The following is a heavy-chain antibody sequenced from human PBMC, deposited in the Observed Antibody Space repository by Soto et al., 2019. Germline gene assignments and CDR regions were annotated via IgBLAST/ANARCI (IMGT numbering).Heavy chain of an antibody. D-gene: IGHD3-3*01. J-gene: IGHJ6*03. CDR3: ARAYYFWSGLPGPHYYYYVDV. Sequence: ASVKVSCKASGCTFTSYDINWVRQATGQGLEWMGWMNPNSGNTGYAQKFQGGVTMTRNTSISTAYMELSSLRSEDTAVYYCARAYYFWSGLPGPHYYYYVDVWGKGTTVTVSS. V-gene: IGHV1-8*01. CDR1: GCTFTSYD. CDR2: MNPNSGNT.